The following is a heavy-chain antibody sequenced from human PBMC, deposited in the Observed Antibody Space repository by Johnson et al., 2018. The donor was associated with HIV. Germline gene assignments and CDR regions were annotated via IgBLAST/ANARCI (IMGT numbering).Heavy chain of an antibody. J-gene: IGHJ3*02. Sequence: QVQLVESGGGVVQPGRSLRLSCAVSGFTFNNYPMHWVRQAPGKGLEWVAVISYDGSNKYYADSVKGRFTISRDNSQNTLYLQMNSLRAEDTAVYYCARERYCSSTSCYFSRPPDAFDIWGQGTMVTVSS. V-gene: IGHV3-30*04. CDR1: GFTFNNYP. CDR3: ARERYCSSTSCYFSRPPDAFDI. D-gene: IGHD2-2*01. CDR2: ISYDGSNK.